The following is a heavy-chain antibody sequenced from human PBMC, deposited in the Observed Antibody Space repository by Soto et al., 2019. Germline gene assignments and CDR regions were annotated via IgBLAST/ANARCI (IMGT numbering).Heavy chain of an antibody. CDR3: AKSISYYDFWSGYGAFDI. CDR1: GFTFSSYA. J-gene: IGHJ3*02. Sequence: AGGSLRLSCAASGFTFSSYAMSWVRQAPGKGLEWVSAISGSGGSTYYADSVKGRFTISRDNSKNTLYLQMNSLRAEDTAVYYCAKSISYYDFWSGYGAFDIWGQGTMVTVSS. CDR2: ISGSGGST. V-gene: IGHV3-23*01. D-gene: IGHD3-3*01.